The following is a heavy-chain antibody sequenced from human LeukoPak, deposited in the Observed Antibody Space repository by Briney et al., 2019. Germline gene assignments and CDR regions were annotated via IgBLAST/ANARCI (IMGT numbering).Heavy chain of an antibody. CDR1: GFIFSAYW. CDR3: ARGLLLMGHSGYNHDYYFMDV. Sequence: GGSLRLSCAGSGFIFSAYWMSWVRQAPGKGLEWAANINRDGSEKYYVNSVKGRLSISRDNAKNSLFLEMTSLRAEDTAVYYCARGLLLMGHSGYNHDYYFMDVWGKGTTVTISS. D-gene: IGHD5-12*01. V-gene: IGHV3-7*01. J-gene: IGHJ6*03. CDR2: INRDGSEK.